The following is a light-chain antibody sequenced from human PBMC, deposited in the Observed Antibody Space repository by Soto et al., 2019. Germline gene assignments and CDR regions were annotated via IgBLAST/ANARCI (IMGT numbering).Light chain of an antibody. Sequence: IQMTQSPSSLSASVGDRVTITCRASQTISTYLNWYQQKPGKAPKLLIYAASSLQSGVPSRFSGSGPGTEFTLTISSLQPDDFATYYCQQYNSYSITFGQGTRLEIK. CDR1: QTISTY. V-gene: IGKV1-39*01. CDR2: AAS. CDR3: QQYNSYSIT. J-gene: IGKJ5*01.